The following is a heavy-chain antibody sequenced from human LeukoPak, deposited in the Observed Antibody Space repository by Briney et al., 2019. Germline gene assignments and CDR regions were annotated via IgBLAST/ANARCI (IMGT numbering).Heavy chain of an antibody. CDR3: AKGEQWLVLKMYFQH. Sequence: PGGSLRLSCAAPGFTFSSYAMSWVRQAPGKGLEWVSAISGSGGSTYYADSVKGRFTISRDNSKNTLYLQMNSLRAEDTAVYYCAKGEQWLVLKMYFQHWGQGTLVTVSS. CDR1: GFTFSSYA. J-gene: IGHJ1*01. CDR2: ISGSGGST. V-gene: IGHV3-23*01. D-gene: IGHD6-19*01.